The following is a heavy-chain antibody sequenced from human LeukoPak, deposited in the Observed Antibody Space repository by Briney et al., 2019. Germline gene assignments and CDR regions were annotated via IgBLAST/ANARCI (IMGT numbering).Heavy chain of an antibody. D-gene: IGHD2-2*02. CDR2: ISGSGGST. CDR3: AKPSVPATAILTLSPFDY. CDR1: GFTFSSYA. J-gene: IGHJ4*02. V-gene: IGHV3-23*01. Sequence: GGSLRLSCAASGFTFSSYAKSWVRQAPGKGLEWVSAISGSGGSTYYADSVKGRFTISRDNSKNTLYLQMNSLRAEDTAVYYCAKPSVPATAILTLSPFDYWGQGTLVTVSS.